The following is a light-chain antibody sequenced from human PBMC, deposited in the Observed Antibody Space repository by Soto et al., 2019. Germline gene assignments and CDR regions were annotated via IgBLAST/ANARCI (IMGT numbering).Light chain of an antibody. CDR2: EVT. V-gene: IGLV2-23*02. J-gene: IGLJ2*01. Sequence: QSVLTQPASVSGSPGQSITISCTGTSSDVESDNLVSWYQQHPGKAPKLMIYEVTKRPSGVSNRFSGFNSGNTASLTISGLQADDEATYYCSCARSNTPVIFGGGTKLTVL. CDR3: CSCARSNTPVI. CDR1: SSDVESDNL.